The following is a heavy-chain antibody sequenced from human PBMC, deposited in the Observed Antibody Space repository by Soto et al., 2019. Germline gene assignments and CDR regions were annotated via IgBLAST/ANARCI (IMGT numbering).Heavy chain of an antibody. CDR2: IYYSGST. CDR1: GGSISSYY. CDR3: ASHPSYGDYSGVFDY. V-gene: IGHV4-59*08. D-gene: IGHD4-17*01. Sequence: SETLSLTCTVSGGSISSYYWSWIRQPPGKGLEWIGYIYYSGSTNYNPSLKSRVTISVDTSKNQFSLKLSSVTAADTAVYYCASHPSYGDYSGVFDYWGQGTLVTVSS. J-gene: IGHJ4*02.